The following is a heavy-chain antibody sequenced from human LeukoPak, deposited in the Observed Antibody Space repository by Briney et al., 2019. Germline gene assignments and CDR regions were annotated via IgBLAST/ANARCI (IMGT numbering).Heavy chain of an antibody. CDR2: INHNSGGT. CDR3: AREHIAAAGFDY. V-gene: IGHV1-2*02. CDR1: GYTFTGYY. D-gene: IGHD6-13*01. Sequence: GASVKVSCKASGYTFTGYYMHWVRQAPGQGLEWMGWINHNSGGTNYAQKFQGRVTMTRDTSISTAYMELSRLRSDDTAVYYCAREHIAAAGFDYWGQGTLVTVSS. J-gene: IGHJ4*02.